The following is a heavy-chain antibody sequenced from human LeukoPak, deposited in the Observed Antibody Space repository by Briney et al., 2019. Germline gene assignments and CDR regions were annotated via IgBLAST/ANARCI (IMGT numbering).Heavy chain of an antibody. CDR2: INLIGGST. D-gene: IGHD6-19*01. J-gene: IGHJ4*02. V-gene: IGHV1-46*01. CDR3: ARESDIAVAGTGFDY. Sequence: ASVKVSCKASGYSFTNYYMHWVRQAPGQGLEWMGIINLIGGSTRYAQKFQGRVTMTRDTSTSTAYMELSSLRSEDTAVYYCARESDIAVAGTGFDYWGQGTLVTVSS. CDR1: GYSFTNYY.